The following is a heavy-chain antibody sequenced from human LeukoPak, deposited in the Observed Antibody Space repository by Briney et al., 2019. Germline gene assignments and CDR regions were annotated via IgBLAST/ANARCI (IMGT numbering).Heavy chain of an antibody. CDR3: ARDPPPNYYGSGSYYSN. J-gene: IGHJ4*02. D-gene: IGHD3-10*01. CDR2: INAGNGNT. CDR1: GYTFTSYA. Sequence: ASVKVSCKASGYTFTSYAMHWVRQAPGQRLEWIGWINAGNGNTKYSQKFQGRVTITRDTSASTAYMELSSLRSEDTAVYYCARDPPPNYYGSGSYYSNWGQGTLVTVSS. V-gene: IGHV1-3*01.